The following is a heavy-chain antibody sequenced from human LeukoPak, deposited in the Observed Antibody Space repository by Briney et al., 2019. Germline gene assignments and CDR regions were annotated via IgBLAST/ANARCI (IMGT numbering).Heavy chain of an antibody. D-gene: IGHD2-21*01. Sequence: QPGGSLRLSCAASGITFNSYGMHWVRQAPDKGLEWVAFIRYDGSNEYYADSVKGRFTISRDNSKSTLYLQMNSLRGEDTAVYYCCGDFDYWGQGTLVTVSS. CDR1: GITFNSYG. J-gene: IGHJ4*02. V-gene: IGHV3-30*02. CDR2: IRYDGSNE. CDR3: CGDFDY.